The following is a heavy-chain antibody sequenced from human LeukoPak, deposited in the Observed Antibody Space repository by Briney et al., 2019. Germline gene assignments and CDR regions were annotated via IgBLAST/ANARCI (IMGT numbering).Heavy chain of an antibody. CDR1: GFTFSSYA. Sequence: GGSLSLSCGASGFTFSSYARTWVRKPQGKGLEWVSAISGSGGSTYYADSVKGRFTISRDNSKNTLYLQMNSLRAEDTAVYYCAKDWGYWGQGTLVTVSS. V-gene: IGHV3-23*01. D-gene: IGHD3-16*01. CDR3: AKDWGY. J-gene: IGHJ4*02. CDR2: ISGSGGST.